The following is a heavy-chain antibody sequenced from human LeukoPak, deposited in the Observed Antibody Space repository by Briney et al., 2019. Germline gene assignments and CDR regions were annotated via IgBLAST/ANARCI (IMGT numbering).Heavy chain of an antibody. J-gene: IGHJ4*02. CDR3: ARDGVATNDY. Sequence: GGSLRLSCAASGFTFSTFAMQWVRQAPEKGLEYVSGINTDGGTTYYANSVKGRFTISRDNPKNTLYLQMGSLRVEDTAVYYCARDGVATNDYWGQGTLVTVSS. V-gene: IGHV3-64*01. CDR1: GFTFSTFA. D-gene: IGHD5-24*01. CDR2: INTDGGTT.